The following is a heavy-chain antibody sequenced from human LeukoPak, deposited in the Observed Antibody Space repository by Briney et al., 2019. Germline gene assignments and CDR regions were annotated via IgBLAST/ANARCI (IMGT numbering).Heavy chain of an antibody. D-gene: IGHD6-13*01. J-gene: IGHJ1*01. CDR1: GFTFSSYA. V-gene: IGHV3-23*01. CDR3: AKGDEEQQLVPAGGYFQH. CDR2: ISGSGGST. Sequence: GGSLRLSCAASGFTFSSYAMSWVRQAPGKGLEWVSAISGSGGSTYYADSVKGRFTISRDNSKNTLYLQMNSLRAEDTAVYYCAKGDEEQQLVPAGGYFQHWGQGTLVTVSS.